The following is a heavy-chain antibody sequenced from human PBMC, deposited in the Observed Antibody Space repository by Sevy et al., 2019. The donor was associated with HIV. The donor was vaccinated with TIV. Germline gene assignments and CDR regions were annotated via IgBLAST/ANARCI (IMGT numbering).Heavy chain of an antibody. CDR2: IYYSGGT. J-gene: IGHJ3*02. CDR1: GGSISSGGYY. CDR3: ATDQSYGDYDAFDI. D-gene: IGHD4-17*01. Sequence: SETLSLTCTLSGGSISSGGYYWSWIRQHPGKGLEWIGYIYYSGGTYYNPSLESRVTISVDTSKNQFSLKLTSVTAADTAVYYCATDQSYGDYDAFDIWGQGTVVTVSS. V-gene: IGHV4-31*03.